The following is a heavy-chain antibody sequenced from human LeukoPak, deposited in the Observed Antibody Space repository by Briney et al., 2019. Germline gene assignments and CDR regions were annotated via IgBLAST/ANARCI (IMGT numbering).Heavy chain of an antibody. V-gene: IGHV3-23*01. CDR2: ISGSAGFT. CDR1: GFTLRTYA. CDR3: AKEYSGYDFDC. Sequence: GGSLRLSCVASGFTLRTYAMSWVRQAPGKGLEWVSAISGSAGFTYYADAVRGRFTVSRGISTNTVFLQMDSLRAGDTAVYYCAKEYSGYDFDCWGQGTLVTVSS. D-gene: IGHD5-12*01. J-gene: IGHJ4*01.